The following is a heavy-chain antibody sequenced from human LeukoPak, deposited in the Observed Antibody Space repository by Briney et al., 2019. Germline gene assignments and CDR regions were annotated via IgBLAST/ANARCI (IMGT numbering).Heavy chain of an antibody. CDR1: VYTFTGYY. Sequence: GASVKVSCKASVYTFTGYYMHWVRQAPGQGLEWMGWINPNSGGTNYAQKFQGRVTMTRDTSISTAYMELSRLRSDDTAVYYCARIIDYGDYLDYWGQGTLVTVSS. V-gene: IGHV1-2*02. CDR3: ARIIDYGDYLDY. J-gene: IGHJ4*02. D-gene: IGHD4-17*01. CDR2: INPNSGGT.